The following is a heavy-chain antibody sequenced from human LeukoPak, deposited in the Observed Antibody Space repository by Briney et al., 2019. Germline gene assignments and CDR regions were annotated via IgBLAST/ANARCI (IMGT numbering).Heavy chain of an antibody. Sequence: GGSLRLSCAASGFTFSSSAMSWVRQAPGKGLEWVSAISNNGGYTYYADSVQGRFTISRDNSKSTLCLQMNSLRAEDTAVYYCAKQLGYCSDGSCYFPYWGREPWSPSPQ. CDR3: AKQLGYCSDGSCYFPY. J-gene: IGHJ4*02. D-gene: IGHD2-15*01. V-gene: IGHV3-23*01. CDR2: ISNNGGYT. CDR1: GFTFSSSA.